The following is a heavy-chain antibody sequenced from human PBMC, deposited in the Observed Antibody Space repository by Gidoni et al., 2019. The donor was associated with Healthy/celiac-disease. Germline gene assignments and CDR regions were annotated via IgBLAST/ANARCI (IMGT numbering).Heavy chain of an antibody. Sequence: QLQLQESGPGLVKPSETLSLTCTVSGGSLSSSSYYWGWIRQPPGKGLEWIGSIYYSGSTYYNPSLKSRVTISVDTSKNQFSLKLSSVTAADTAVYYCARRNDYGDYYSWFDPWGQGTLVTVSS. CDR1: GGSLSSSSYY. J-gene: IGHJ5*02. CDR2: IYYSGST. V-gene: IGHV4-39*01. D-gene: IGHD4-17*01. CDR3: ARRNDYGDYYSWFDP.